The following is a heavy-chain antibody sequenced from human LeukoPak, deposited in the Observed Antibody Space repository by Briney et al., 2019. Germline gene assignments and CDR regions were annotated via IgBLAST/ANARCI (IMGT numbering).Heavy chain of an antibody. Sequence: SETLSLTCTVSGGSISSSSYYWGWIRQPPGQGLEWIGSIYYSGSTYYNPSLKSRVTISVDTSKNQFSLKLSSVTAADTAVYYCARRPVTMIAFDYWGQGTLVTVSS. V-gene: IGHV4-39*01. D-gene: IGHD3-22*01. CDR2: IYYSGST. J-gene: IGHJ4*02. CDR1: GGSISSSSYY. CDR3: ARRPVTMIAFDY.